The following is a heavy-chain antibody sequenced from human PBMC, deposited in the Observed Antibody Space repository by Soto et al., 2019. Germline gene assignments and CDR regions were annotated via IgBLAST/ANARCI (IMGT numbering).Heavy chain of an antibody. Sequence: QVQLVQSGAVVKKPGSSVKVSCAASEGTFDSYTINWVRQAPGLGPEWMGRIIPMVGMADYVQKFQGRVTLFADKSTSTVYIVLSSLRSEDTAVYYCATNYGSGSTHFDYWGQGTLVTVSS. J-gene: IGHJ4*02. CDR1: EGTFDSYT. CDR2: IIPMVGMA. V-gene: IGHV1-69*02. CDR3: ATNYGSGSTHFDY. D-gene: IGHD3-10*01.